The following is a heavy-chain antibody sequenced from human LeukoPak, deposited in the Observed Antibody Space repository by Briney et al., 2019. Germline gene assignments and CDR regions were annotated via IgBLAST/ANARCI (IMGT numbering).Heavy chain of an antibody. CDR1: GFTFSSYG. CDR3: AKEAYSSSSMDAFDI. V-gene: IGHV3-30*02. J-gene: IGHJ3*02. D-gene: IGHD6-6*01. Sequence: PGGSLRLSCAASGFTFSSYGMHWVRQAPGKGLEWVAFIRYDGSNKYYADSVKGRFTISRDNSKNTLYLQMNSLRAEDTAVYYCAKEAYSSSSMDAFDIWGQGTMVTVSS. CDR2: IRYDGSNK.